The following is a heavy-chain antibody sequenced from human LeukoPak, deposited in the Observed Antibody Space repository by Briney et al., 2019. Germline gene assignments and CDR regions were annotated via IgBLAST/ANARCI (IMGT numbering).Heavy chain of an antibody. J-gene: IGHJ4*02. CDR1: GFTFSTYA. CDR2: ISYDGSNK. V-gene: IGHV3-30-3*01. D-gene: IGHD3-3*01. Sequence: PGRSLRLSCAASGFTFSTYAMHWVRQAPGMGLEWVAVISYDGSNKYYADSVQGRFTTSRDNSKNTLYLQMNSLRAEDAAVYYCARGYDFWSGPLDYWGQGTLVTVSS. CDR3: ARGYDFWSGPLDY.